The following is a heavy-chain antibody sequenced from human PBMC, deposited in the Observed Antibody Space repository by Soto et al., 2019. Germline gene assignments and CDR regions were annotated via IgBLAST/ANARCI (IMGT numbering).Heavy chain of an antibody. CDR1: GYTFTSYD. Sequence: QVQLVQSGAEVKKPGASVKVSCKASGYTFTSYDINWVRQATGQGLEWMGWMNPKSGNTGYAQKFQGRVTMTRNTSISTAYMEPTSLRSEDTAVYYCARGNPFDYYYGMDVWGQGTTVTVSS. CDR3: ARGNPFDYYYGMDV. V-gene: IGHV1-8*01. CDR2: MNPKSGNT. D-gene: IGHD3-3*01. J-gene: IGHJ6*02.